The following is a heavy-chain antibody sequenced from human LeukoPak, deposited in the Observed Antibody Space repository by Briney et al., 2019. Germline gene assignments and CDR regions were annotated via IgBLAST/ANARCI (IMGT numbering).Heavy chain of an antibody. D-gene: IGHD6-6*01. J-gene: IGHJ5*02. CDR3: ARDLRYSSSLSWFDP. CDR1: GRSISSYY. Sequence: SETLSLTCTVSGRSISSYYWSWVRQPPGKGLEWVGYIYYSGGTNYNPALKSRLNISVDTPKNQYALKLSSVAAADTAVYYCARDLRYSSSLSWFDPWGQGTLVTVSS. V-gene: IGHV4-59*01. CDR2: IYYSGGT.